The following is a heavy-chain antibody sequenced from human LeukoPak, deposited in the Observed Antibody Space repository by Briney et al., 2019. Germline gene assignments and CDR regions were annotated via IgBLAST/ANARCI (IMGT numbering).Heavy chain of an antibody. CDR2: ISYDGSNK. V-gene: IGHV3-30*18. D-gene: IGHD3-3*01. CDR3: AKESLRFLEWLLPKFDY. J-gene: IGHJ4*02. CDR1: GFTFSSYG. Sequence: PGRSLRLSCAASGFTFSSYGMHWVRQAPGKGLEWVAVISYDGSNKYYADSVKGRFTISRDNSKNTLYLQMNSLRAEDTAVYYCAKESLRFLEWLLPKFDYWGQGTLVTVSS.